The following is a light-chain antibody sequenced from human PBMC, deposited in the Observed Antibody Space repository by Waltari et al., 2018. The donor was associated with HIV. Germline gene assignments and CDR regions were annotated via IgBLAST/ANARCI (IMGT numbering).Light chain of an antibody. V-gene: IGKV1-5*03. J-gene: IGKJ1*01. CDR3: QQYARYSRT. CDR1: QSISSW. CDR2: KAS. Sequence: DIKMTQSTSILSASVVDRVTITCRASQSISSWLALYQQKPGTAPKLLIYKASTLESGVPSRFSGRGSGTDFTLTISSLQPDDFATYYCQQYARYSRTFGQGTKVEVK.